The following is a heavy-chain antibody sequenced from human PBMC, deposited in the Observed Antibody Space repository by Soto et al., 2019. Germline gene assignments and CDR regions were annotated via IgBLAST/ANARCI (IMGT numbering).Heavy chain of an antibody. V-gene: IGHV3-23*01. CDR1: GFTFSNYA. CDR2: ISLGGGAT. CDR3: EKAIELSCNCFDT. Sequence: GGSLRLSCTASGFTFSNYAMTWVRQAPGKGLEWVSTISLGGGATYYADSVKGRFALSRDNSKNTLFLQMNSLRAEDTAVYYCEKAIELSCNCFDTWGQGTLVTVSS. J-gene: IGHJ5*02. D-gene: IGHD2-15*01.